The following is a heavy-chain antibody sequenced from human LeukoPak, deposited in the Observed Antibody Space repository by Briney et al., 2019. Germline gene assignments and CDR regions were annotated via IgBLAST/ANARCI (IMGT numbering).Heavy chain of an antibody. Sequence: GKSLRLSCAVSGFTFSSYAMHWVRQAPGKGLEWVAVMSYDAVSKYYADSVKGRFTISRDNSKNTLYLQMDSLRAEDTAVFYCARGRGNSGWSYIDYWGQGTLVTVSS. D-gene: IGHD6-19*01. V-gene: IGHV3-30-3*01. J-gene: IGHJ4*02. CDR1: GFTFSSYA. CDR3: ARGRGNSGWSYIDY. CDR2: MSYDAVSK.